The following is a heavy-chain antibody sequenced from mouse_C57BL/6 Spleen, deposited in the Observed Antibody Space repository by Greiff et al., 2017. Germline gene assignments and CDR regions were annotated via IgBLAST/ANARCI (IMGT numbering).Heavy chain of an antibody. Sequence: EVKVEESGGGLVKPGGSLKLSCAASGFTFSSYAMSWVRQTPEKRLEWVATISDGGSYTYYPDNVKGRFTISRDNAKNNLYLQMSHLKSEDTAMYYCAITGTGYFDYWGQGTTLTVSS. CDR2: ISDGGSYT. V-gene: IGHV5-4*03. CDR3: AITGTGYFDY. CDR1: GFTFSSYA. D-gene: IGHD4-1*01. J-gene: IGHJ2*01.